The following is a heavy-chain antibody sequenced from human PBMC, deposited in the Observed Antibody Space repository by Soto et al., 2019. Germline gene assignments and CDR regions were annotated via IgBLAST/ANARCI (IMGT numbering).Heavy chain of an antibody. V-gene: IGHV1-46*03. CDR3: ARDLGGEVGAVSRACDY. Sequence: GASVKVSCKTSGYTFTDYGISWVRQAPGQGLEWMGIINPSGGSTSYAQKFQGRVTMTRDTSTSTVYMELSSLRSEDTAVYYCARDLGGEVGAVSRACDYWGQGTLVTVSS. J-gene: IGHJ4*02. CDR2: INPSGGST. CDR1: GYTFTDYG. D-gene: IGHD1-26*01.